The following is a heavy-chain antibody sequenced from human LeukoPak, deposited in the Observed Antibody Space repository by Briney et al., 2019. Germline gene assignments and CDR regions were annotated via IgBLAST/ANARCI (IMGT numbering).Heavy chain of an antibody. D-gene: IGHD6-6*01. CDR1: GLTLSSYW. V-gene: IGHV3-7*01. CDR3: ARENPYSSSSPMWY. J-gene: IGHJ4*02. CDR2: IKQDGSEK. Sequence: PGESLRLSCAASGLTLSSYWMSWVRQAPGKGLEWVANIKQDGSEKYYVDSVKGRFTISRDNAKNSLYLQMNSLRAEDTAVYYCARENPYSSSSPMWYWGQGTLVTVSS.